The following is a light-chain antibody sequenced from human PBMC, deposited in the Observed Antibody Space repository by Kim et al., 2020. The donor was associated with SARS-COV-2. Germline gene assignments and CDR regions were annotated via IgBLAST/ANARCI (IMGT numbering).Light chain of an antibody. CDR2: DVN. CDR3: SSYTTSTTWV. J-gene: IGLJ3*02. Sequence: GHSFTRSCTGHSSDVGGYNYVSWYQQDPNKAPKLMIFDVNKRPSGVSDRFSGSKSGNTASLTISGLQAEDEADYYCSSYTTSTTWVFGGGTQLTVL. CDR1: SSDVGGYNY. V-gene: IGLV2-14*04.